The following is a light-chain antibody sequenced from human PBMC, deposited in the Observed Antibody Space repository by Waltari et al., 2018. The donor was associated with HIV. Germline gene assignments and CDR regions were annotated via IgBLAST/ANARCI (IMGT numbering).Light chain of an antibody. CDR3: CSYASNYSLI. V-gene: IGLV2-11*01. J-gene: IGLJ2*01. Sequence: QSALTQPRSVSGSPGQSVTISCTGTSSDVGGYDYVSWYQQHPGKAPKVIISDVSRRPSGVPDRFSASKSGNTASLTISGLQAADEADYFCCSYASNYSLIFGGGTKLTVL. CDR1: SSDVGGYDY. CDR2: DVS.